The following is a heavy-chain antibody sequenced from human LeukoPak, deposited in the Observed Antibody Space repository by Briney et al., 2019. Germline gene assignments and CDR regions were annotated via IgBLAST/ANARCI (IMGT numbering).Heavy chain of an antibody. Sequence: GASVKVSCKASGYNFIANSIHWVRQAPGQGLEWMGWINPYDGATNYVQKFQGRVTMTRDTSITTAFMEMGGLRSDDTAVYYCARGSGNYFPFDYFPFDYWGQGSLVTVSS. D-gene: IGHD1-26*01. CDR2: INPYDGAT. V-gene: IGHV1-2*02. CDR1: GYNFIANS. CDR3: ARGSGNYFPFDYFPFDY. J-gene: IGHJ4*02.